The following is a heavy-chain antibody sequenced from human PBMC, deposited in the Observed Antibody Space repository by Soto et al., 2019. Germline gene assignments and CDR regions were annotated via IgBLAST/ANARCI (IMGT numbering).Heavy chain of an antibody. V-gene: IGHV4-31*03. CDR2: IFYSGYN. CDR1: GDTIGSGCCY. D-gene: IGHD2-2*01. CDR3: ARLNPIVVVPTPMGWFDP. J-gene: IGHJ5*02. Sequence: SATPSRTCTVSGDTIGSGCCYLRWIRQSPGKCLERIGYIFYSGYNYYNPSLKSRLSMSVDTSKNQFSLRLTSVTAADTAVYFCARLNPIVVVPTPMGWFDPWGQGTLVTVSS.